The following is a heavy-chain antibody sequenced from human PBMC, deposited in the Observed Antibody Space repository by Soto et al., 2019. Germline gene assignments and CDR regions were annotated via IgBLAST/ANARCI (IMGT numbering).Heavy chain of an antibody. V-gene: IGHV3-23*01. CDR3: AKEGTDGEVWFAP. J-gene: IGHJ5*02. Sequence: EVQLLESGGGLVQPGGSLRLSCAASGFTFSSYAMSWVRQAPGKGLEWVAAISGSGGSTYYADPVKGRFTISRDNSKNTRYLQMNSLRAEDTAVYDCAKEGTDGEVWFAPWGQGTLVTVSS. CDR1: GFTFSSYA. CDR2: ISGSGGST. D-gene: IGHD4-17*01.